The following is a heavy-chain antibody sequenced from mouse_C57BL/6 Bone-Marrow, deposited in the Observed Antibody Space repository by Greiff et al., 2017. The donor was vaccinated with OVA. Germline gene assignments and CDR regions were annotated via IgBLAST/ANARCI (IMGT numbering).Heavy chain of an antibody. CDR3: ARPYYYGSQYYFDY. V-gene: IGHV1-18*01. D-gene: IGHD1-1*01. CDR2: INPNNGGT. J-gene: IGHJ2*01. CDR1: GYTFTDYN. Sequence: VQLQQSGPELVKPGASVKIPCKASGYTFTDYNMDWVKQSHGKSLEWIGDINPNNGGTIYNQKFKGKATLTVDKSSSTAYMELRSLTSEDTAVYYCARPYYYGSQYYFDYWGQGTTLTVSS.